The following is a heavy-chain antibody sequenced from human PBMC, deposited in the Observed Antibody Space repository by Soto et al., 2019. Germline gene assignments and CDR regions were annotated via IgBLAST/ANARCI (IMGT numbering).Heavy chain of an antibody. Sequence: WETLSLTCAVYGGSFSDYFWSWIRQPPGKGLEWIGEINHSGTTYYNPSLESRVTMSVDRSKKQFSLQLTSVTAAATAVYYCARVSRGYYDHWGQGTVVTVSS. CDR3: ARVSRGYYDH. V-gene: IGHV4-34*01. CDR2: INHSGTT. J-gene: IGHJ4*02. CDR1: GGSFSDYF. D-gene: IGHD1-26*01.